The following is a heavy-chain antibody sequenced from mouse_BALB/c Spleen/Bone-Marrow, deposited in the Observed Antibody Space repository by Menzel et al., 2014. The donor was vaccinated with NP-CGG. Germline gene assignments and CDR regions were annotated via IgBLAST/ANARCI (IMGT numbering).Heavy chain of an antibody. Sequence: VQLKESGPELVKPGTSMKISCKASGYSFTGYTMNWVKRSHGKNLEWIGLIYPYNGGTTYNQKFKGKATFTIDKASSTAYMELLSLTSEDSAVYYCARSDYYGSSYKAWFTYWGQGTLVTVSA. CDR3: ARSDYYGSSYKAWFTY. CDR1: GYSFTGYT. J-gene: IGHJ3*01. V-gene: IGHV1-18*01. CDR2: IYPYNGGT. D-gene: IGHD1-1*01.